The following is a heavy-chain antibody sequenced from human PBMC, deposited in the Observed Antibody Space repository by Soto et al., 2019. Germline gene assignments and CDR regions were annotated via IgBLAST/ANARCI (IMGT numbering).Heavy chain of an antibody. V-gene: IGHV1-8*01. Sequence: GASVKVSCKASGYTFTSYDIKWVRQATGQGLEWMGWMNPNSGNTGYAQKFQGRVTMTRNTSISTAYMELSSLRSEDTTVYYCARSLGYCSSTSCYLWYGIDVWGQGTTVTVSS. D-gene: IGHD2-2*01. CDR2: MNPNSGNT. J-gene: IGHJ6*02. CDR3: ARSLGYCSSTSCYLWYGIDV. CDR1: GYTFTSYD.